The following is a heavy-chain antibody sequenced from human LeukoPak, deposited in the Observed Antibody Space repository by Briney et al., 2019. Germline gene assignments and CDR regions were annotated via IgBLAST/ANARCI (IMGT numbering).Heavy chain of an antibody. J-gene: IGHJ4*02. CDR3: ARRPTGDPKFDY. D-gene: IGHD7-27*01. CDR1: GGSISNYF. V-gene: IGHV4-59*08. CDR2: IYSSGST. Sequence: SETLSLTCSVSGGSISNYFWTWIRQPPGKGLEWIGYIYSSGSTYYNPSLKSLVTISVDTSKNRFSLKLSTVTAADTAVYYCARRPTGDPKFDYWGQGTLVTVSS.